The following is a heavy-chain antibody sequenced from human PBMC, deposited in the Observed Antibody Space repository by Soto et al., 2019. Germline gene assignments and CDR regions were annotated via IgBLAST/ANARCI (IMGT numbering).Heavy chain of an antibody. CDR1: GFGVSNNY. CDR3: ARDYYKYYDSSGYYRSPAY. V-gene: IGHV3-66*01. Sequence: GGSLRLSCAASGFGVSNNYMSWVRQAPGKGLEWVSAINSGGNTYYADSVKGRFTISRDNSKNTVYLQMNSLRAEDTAVYYCARDYYKYYDSSGYYRSPAYWGQGTLVTVSS. CDR2: INSGGNT. D-gene: IGHD3-22*01. J-gene: IGHJ4*02.